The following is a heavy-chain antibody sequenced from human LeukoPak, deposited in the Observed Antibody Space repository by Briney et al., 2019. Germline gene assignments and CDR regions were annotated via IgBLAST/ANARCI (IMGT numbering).Heavy chain of an antibody. CDR2: IYYSGST. D-gene: IGHD1-1*01. CDR3: ARTHQPQRLLFWFDP. J-gene: IGHJ5*02. V-gene: IGHV4-59*01. Sequence: SETLSLTCTVSGLSISSYYLSWIRQPPGKGLEWIGYIYYSGSTNYNPSLKSRVTISVDTSKNQFSLKLSSVTAADTAVYYCARTHQPQRLLFWFDPWGQGTLVTVSS. CDR1: GLSISSYY.